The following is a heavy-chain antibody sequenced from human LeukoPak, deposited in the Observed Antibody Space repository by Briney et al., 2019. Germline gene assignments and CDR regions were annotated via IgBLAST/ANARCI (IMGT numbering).Heavy chain of an antibody. Sequence: GGSLRLSCAASGFAFSSYAMNWVRQAPGKGLEWVSSISSTSSYIYYADSVKGRFTISRDNAQKSLYLQMNSLRAEDTAVYYCARVGYSSGWYFDYWGQGTLVTVSS. CDR1: GFAFSSYA. CDR2: ISSTSSYI. J-gene: IGHJ4*02. CDR3: ARVGYSSGWYFDY. V-gene: IGHV3-21*01. D-gene: IGHD6-19*01.